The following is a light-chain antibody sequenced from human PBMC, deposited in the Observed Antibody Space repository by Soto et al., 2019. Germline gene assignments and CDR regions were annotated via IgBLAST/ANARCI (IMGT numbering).Light chain of an antibody. CDR3: CSYGGSYSYV. CDR1: SSDVGDYNS. J-gene: IGLJ1*01. CDR2: DVS. Sequence: QSVLTQPRSVSGSPGQSVTVSCIGTSSDVGDYNSVSWYQQHPGKAPKLMIYDVSKRPSGVPDRFSGSKSGNTASLTISGLQAEDEADYYCCSYGGSYSYVFGIGTKLTVL. V-gene: IGLV2-11*01.